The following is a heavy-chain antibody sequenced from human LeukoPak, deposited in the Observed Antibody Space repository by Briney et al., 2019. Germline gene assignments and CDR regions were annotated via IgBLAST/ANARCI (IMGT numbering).Heavy chain of an antibody. CDR1: GSTFSSYR. V-gene: IGHV3-23*01. CDR3: AKDGGEYYDILTGYYPRLYYMDV. Sequence: SGGSLRLSCAASGSTFSSYRMNWVRQAPGKGLEWVSAISGSGGSTYYADSVKGRFTISRDNSKNTLYLQMNSLRAEDTAVYYCAKDGGEYYDILTGYYPRLYYMDVWGKGTTVTISS. J-gene: IGHJ6*03. D-gene: IGHD3-9*01. CDR2: ISGSGGST.